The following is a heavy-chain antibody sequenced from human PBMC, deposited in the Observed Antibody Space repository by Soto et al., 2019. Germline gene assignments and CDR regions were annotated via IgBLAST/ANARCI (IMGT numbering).Heavy chain of an antibody. Sequence: QVQLQESGPGLVKPSQTLSLTCTVSGGSTSSGAYFWNWIRQHPGKGLEWIGCISYSGNTYYNPSLKSRINISVDTSKSRFSLRLSSVTAADTAVYYCASDLSAYSGYAVWGHGTTVTVSS. D-gene: IGHD5-12*01. CDR1: GGSTSSGAYF. CDR3: ASDLSAYSGYAV. CDR2: ISYSGNT. V-gene: IGHV4-31*03. J-gene: IGHJ6*02.